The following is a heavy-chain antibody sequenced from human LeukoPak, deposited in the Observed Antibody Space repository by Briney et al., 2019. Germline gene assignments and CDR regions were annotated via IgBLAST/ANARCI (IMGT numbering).Heavy chain of an antibody. V-gene: IGHV4-59*08. J-gene: IGHJ5*02. D-gene: IGHD6-19*01. Sequence: PSETLSLTCTVSGGSISSYYWSWIRQPPGKGLEWIGYIFDSGSTNYNPSLMSRVTISVDTSKSQFSLRLSSVTAADTAVYYCARHRSGSSWFAPWGQGTLVTVSS. CDR2: IFDSGST. CDR3: ARHRSGSSWFAP. CDR1: GGSISSYY.